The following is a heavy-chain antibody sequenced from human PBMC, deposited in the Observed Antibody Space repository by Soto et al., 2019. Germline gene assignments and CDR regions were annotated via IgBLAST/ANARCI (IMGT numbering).Heavy chain of an antibody. Sequence: SETLSLTCTVSGGSISSYYWSWIRQPPGKGLEWIGYIYYSGSTNYNPSLKSRVTISVDTSKNQFSLKLSSVTAADTAVYYCARARVAGVYYYYGMDVWGQGTTVTVSS. CDR1: GGSISSYY. CDR3: ARARVAGVYYYYGMDV. J-gene: IGHJ6*02. D-gene: IGHD2-15*01. V-gene: IGHV4-59*01. CDR2: IYYSGST.